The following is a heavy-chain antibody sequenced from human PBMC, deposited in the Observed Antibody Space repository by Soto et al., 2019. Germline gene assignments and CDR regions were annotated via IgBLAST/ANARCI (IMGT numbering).Heavy chain of an antibody. J-gene: IGHJ6*02. CDR1: GGSINNYY. CDR3: ARGDWNDYFYNGMDV. V-gene: IGHV4-59*01. Sequence: QVQLQESGPGLVKPSETLSLTCTVSGGSINNYYWVWLRQPPGEGLEWIGHMYYSGDTDYNPSRKSRVAISVDTSKIRFSLRLTSVTAADTAVYYCARGDWNDYFYNGMDVWGQGTTVIVSS. CDR2: MYYSGDT. D-gene: IGHD1-1*01.